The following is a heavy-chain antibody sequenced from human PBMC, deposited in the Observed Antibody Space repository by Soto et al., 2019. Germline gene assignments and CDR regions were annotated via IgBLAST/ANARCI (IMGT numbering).Heavy chain of an antibody. CDR2: IIPIFGTA. CDR1: GGTFSSYA. Sequence: SVKVSCKASGGTFSSYAISWVRQAPGQGLEWMGGIIPIFGTANYAQKFQGRVTITADESTSTAYMELSSLRSEDTAVYYCAGSSTAMAIINWFDPWGQGTLVTSPQ. J-gene: IGHJ5*02. V-gene: IGHV1-69*13. D-gene: IGHD5-18*01. CDR3: AGSSTAMAIINWFDP.